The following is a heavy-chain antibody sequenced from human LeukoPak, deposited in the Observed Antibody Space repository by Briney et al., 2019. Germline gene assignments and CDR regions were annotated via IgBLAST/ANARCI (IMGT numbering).Heavy chain of an antibody. J-gene: IGHJ5*02. D-gene: IGHD5-12*01. V-gene: IGHV4-34*01. CDR3: ARHRWLRGYNWFDP. CDR1: GGSFSGYY. CDR2: INHSGST. Sequence: SETLSLTCAVYGGSFSGYYWSWIRQPPGKGLEWIGEINHSGSTNYNPSLKRRVTISVDTSKNQFSLKLSSVTAADTAVYYCARHRWLRGYNWFDPWGQGTLVTVSS.